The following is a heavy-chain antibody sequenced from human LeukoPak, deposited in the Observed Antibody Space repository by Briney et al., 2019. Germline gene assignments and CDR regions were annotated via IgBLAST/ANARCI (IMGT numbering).Heavy chain of an antibody. CDR1: GFSVSTKY. CDR3: ARDGLDTYGFDY. D-gene: IGHD5-18*01. CDR2: IYVGGST. Sequence: PGGSLRLSCAASGFSVSTKYMSWVRQAPGKGLEWVSVIYVGGSTNYADSVKGRVTISRDNSKNTLYLQMNRLRVEDTAVYYCARDGLDTYGFDYWGQGTLVTVSS. V-gene: IGHV3-66*01. J-gene: IGHJ4*02.